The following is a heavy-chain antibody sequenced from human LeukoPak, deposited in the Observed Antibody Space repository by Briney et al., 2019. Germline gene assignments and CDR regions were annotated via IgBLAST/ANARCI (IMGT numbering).Heavy chain of an antibody. V-gene: IGHV1-2*02. D-gene: IGHD5-12*01. CDR1: GYTFTGYY. CDR2: INPNSGGT. CDR3: ARGPGYSGYDAILYYYMDV. Sequence: ASVKVSCKASGYTFTGYYMHWVRQAPGQGLEWMGWINPNSGGTNYAQKFQGRVTITRNTSISTAYMELSSLRSEDTAVYYCARGPGYSGYDAILYYYMDVWGKGTTVTVSS. J-gene: IGHJ6*03.